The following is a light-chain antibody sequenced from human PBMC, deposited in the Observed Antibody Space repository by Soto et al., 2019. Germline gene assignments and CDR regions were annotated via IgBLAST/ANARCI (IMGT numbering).Light chain of an antibody. J-gene: IGLJ3*02. Sequence: QSALTQPASVSGSPGQSITISCTGTSSDVGRNIYVSWYQQHPGKAPKLMIYEVSSRPSGVSHRFSASKSGNTASLTISGLQAEDEADYYCTSYTTNTTWVFGAGTKLTVL. V-gene: IGLV2-14*01. CDR3: TSYTTNTTWV. CDR1: SSDVGRNIY. CDR2: EVS.